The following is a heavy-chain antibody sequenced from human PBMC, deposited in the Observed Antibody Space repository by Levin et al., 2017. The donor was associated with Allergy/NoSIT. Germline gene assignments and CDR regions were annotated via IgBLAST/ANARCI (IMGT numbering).Heavy chain of an antibody. CDR3: ARSSRGYGTFDY. J-gene: IGHJ4*02. V-gene: IGHV3-23*01. Sequence: LSLTCAASGFTFSSYAMSWVRQAPGKGLEWVSAIYASADSIYYSDSVKGRFTISRDSSKNTLYLHMNSLRAEDTAVYYCARSSRGYGTFDYWGQGTLVTVSS. CDR1: GFTFSSYA. D-gene: IGHD5-12*01. CDR2: IYASADSI.